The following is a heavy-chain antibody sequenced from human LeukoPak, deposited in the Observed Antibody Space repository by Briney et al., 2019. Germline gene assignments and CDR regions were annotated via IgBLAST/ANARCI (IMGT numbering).Heavy chain of an antibody. CDR2: ISGRGANT. J-gene: IGHJ4*02. V-gene: IGHV3-23*01. Sequence: GGSLRLSCAASGFTFSNYAMSWVRQAPGKGLEWVSAISGRGANTYYADSVKGRFTISRDNSKNTLYMQMNSLRAEDTAVYYCAKAVVIVPTATPFDYWGQGTLVTVSS. D-gene: IGHD2-2*01. CDR3: AKAVVIVPTATPFDY. CDR1: GFTFSNYA.